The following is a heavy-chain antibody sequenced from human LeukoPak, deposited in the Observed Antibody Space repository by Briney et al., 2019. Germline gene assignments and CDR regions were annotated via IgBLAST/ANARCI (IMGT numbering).Heavy chain of an antibody. Sequence: GASVKVSCKASGYTFTSYGISWVRQAPGQGLEWMGWINAYNGNTNYAQKLQGRVTMTIDTSTSTAYMELRSLRSDDTAVYYCARVGGGSSGYYQDAFDIWGQGTMVTV. D-gene: IGHD3-22*01. V-gene: IGHV1-18*01. CDR3: ARVGGGSSGYYQDAFDI. CDR1: GYTFTSYG. CDR2: INAYNGNT. J-gene: IGHJ3*02.